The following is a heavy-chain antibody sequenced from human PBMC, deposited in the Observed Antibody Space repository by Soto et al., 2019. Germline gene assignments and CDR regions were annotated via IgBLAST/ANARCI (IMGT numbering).Heavy chain of an antibody. CDR1: GYTFTGYY. CDR3: ARDLGYCSSTSCLVNWFDP. J-gene: IGHJ5*02. Sequence: WASVKVSCKASGYTFTGYYMHWVRQAPGQGLEWMGWINPNSGGTNYAQKFQGRVTMTRDTSISTAYMELSRLRSDDTAVYYCARDLGYCSSTSCLVNWFDPWGQGTLVTVSS. CDR2: INPNSGGT. D-gene: IGHD2-2*01. V-gene: IGHV1-2*02.